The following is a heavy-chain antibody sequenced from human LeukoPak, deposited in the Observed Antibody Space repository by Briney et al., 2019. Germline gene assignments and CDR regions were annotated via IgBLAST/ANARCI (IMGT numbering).Heavy chain of an antibody. CDR1: GGSISTYY. V-gene: IGHV4-59*08. D-gene: IGHD3-22*01. J-gene: IGHJ2*01. CDR3: ARVWLSSGSYWYFDF. CDR2: IYYSGST. Sequence: PSETLSLTCTVSGGSISTYYWSWIRQSPGKGLEWIGYIYYSGSTNSNPSLKSRVSISVDTSKNQFSLKLSSVTAADTAVYYCARVWLSSGSYWYFDFWGRGTLVIVSS.